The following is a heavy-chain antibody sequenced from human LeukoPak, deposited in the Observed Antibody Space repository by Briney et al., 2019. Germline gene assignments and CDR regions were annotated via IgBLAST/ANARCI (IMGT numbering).Heavy chain of an antibody. J-gene: IGHJ4*02. CDR2: IKQDGSEK. V-gene: IGHV3-7*01. CDR3: ARVYDILTGFHPFDY. D-gene: IGHD3-9*01. Sequence: GGSLRLSCAGSGFTFRSYWMTWVRQAPGKGLEWVANIKQDGSEKYYVDSVKGRFTISRDNAKNSLYLQMNSLRAEDTAVYYCARVYDILTGFHPFDYWGQGTLVTVSS. CDR1: GFTFRSYW.